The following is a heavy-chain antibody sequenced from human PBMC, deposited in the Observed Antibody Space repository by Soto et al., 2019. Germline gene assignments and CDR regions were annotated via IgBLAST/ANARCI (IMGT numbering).Heavy chain of an antibody. J-gene: IGHJ6*02. CDR1: GGTFSSYA. V-gene: IGHV1-69*13. CDR2: IIPIFGTA. Sequence: VKVSCKASGGTFSSYAISWVRQAPGQGLEWMGGIIPIFGTANYAQKFQGRVTITADESTSTAYMELSSLRSEDTAVYYCARETDLNFYGMDVWGQGTTVTVSS. CDR3: ARETDLNFYGMDV.